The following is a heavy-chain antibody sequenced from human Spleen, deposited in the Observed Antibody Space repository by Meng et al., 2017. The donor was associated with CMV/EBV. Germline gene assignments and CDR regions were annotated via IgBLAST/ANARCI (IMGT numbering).Heavy chain of an antibody. D-gene: IGHD3-3*01. V-gene: IGHV3-23*03. CDR1: GFTFSSYA. J-gene: IGHJ6*02. CDR2: IYSGGSST. Sequence: GESLKISCAASGFTFSSYAMSWVRQAPGKGLEWVSVIYSGGSSTYYADSVKGRFTISRDNSKNTLYLQMSSLRADDSAMYYCATFTLFGVVRASIKHGMDVWGQGTTVTVSS. CDR3: ATFTLFGVVRASIKHGMDV.